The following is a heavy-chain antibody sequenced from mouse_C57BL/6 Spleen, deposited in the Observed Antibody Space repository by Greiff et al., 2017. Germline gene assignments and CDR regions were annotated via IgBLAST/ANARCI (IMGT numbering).Heavy chain of an antibody. D-gene: IGHD1-1*01. J-gene: IGHJ1*03. V-gene: IGHV1-5*01. Sequence: VQLQQSGTVLARPGASVKMSCKTSGYTFTSYWMHWVKQRPGQGLEWIGAIYPGNSDTSYNQKFKGKAKLTAVTSASPAYMELSSLTNEDSAVYYCTRRGGSHWYFDVWGTGTTVTVSS. CDR1: GYTFTSYW. CDR3: TRRGGSHWYFDV. CDR2: IYPGNSDT.